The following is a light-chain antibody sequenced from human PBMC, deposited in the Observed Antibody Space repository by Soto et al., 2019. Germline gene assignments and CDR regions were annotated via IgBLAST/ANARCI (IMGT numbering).Light chain of an antibody. CDR1: STDVGGYNS. V-gene: IGLV2-8*01. CDR2: EVS. Sequence: QSALTQPPSASGSPGQSVTISCTGTSTDVGGYNSVSWYQQHPGKAPKLLIYEVSERPSGVPDRFSGSKSGNTASLTVSGLQTDDEADYYCSSYAGTNLVVLFGEGTKLTVL. J-gene: IGLJ2*01. CDR3: SSYAGTNLVVL.